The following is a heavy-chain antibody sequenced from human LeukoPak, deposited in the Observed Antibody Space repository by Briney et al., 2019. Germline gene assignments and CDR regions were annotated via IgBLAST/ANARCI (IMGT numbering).Heavy chain of an antibody. V-gene: IGHV3-23*01. J-gene: IGHJ4*02. CDR3: AKGLIWEIVLVPAAMDY. CDR2: ISGSGGST. Sequence: PGGSLRLSCAASGFTFSSYAMSWVRQAPGKGLEWVSAISGSGGSTYYADSVKGRFTISRDNSKNTLYLQMNSLRAEDTAVYYCAKGLIWEIVLVPAAMDYWGQGTLVTVSS. D-gene: IGHD2-2*01. CDR1: GFTFSSYA.